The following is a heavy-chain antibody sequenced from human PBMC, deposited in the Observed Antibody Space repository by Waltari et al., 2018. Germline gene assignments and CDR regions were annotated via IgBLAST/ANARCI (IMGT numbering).Heavy chain of an antibody. J-gene: IGHJ2*01. V-gene: IGHV4-59*01. CDR2: IYYSGST. D-gene: IGHD2-15*01. CDR1: GGSISSYY. CDR3: ARESPYCSGGSCYPRWYFDL. Sequence: QVQLQESGPGLVKPSETLSLTCTVSGGSISSYYWSWIRQPPGKGLEWIGYIYYSGSTNYKPSLKSRVTISVDTSKNQFSLKLSSVTAADTAVYYCARESPYCSGGSCYPRWYFDLWGRGTLVTVSS.